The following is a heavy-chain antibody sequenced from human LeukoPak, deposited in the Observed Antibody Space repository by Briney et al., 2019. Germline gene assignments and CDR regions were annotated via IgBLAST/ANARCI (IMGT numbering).Heavy chain of an antibody. CDR2: IKQDGSEK. CDR3: ARDTSSAWYGLIDY. D-gene: IGHD6-19*01. V-gene: IGHV3-7*01. Sequence: GGSLRLSCAASGFTFSSFWMGCVRQAPGKGLEWVATIKQDGSEKYSVDSVKGRFTISRDNAKNSLYLQMNSLRAEDTAVYFCARDTSSAWYGLIDYWGQGSLVTVSS. CDR1: GFTFSSFW. J-gene: IGHJ4*02.